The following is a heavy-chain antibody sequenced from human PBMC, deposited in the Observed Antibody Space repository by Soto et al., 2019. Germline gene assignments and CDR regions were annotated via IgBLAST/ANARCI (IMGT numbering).Heavy chain of an antibody. Sequence: EVQLVESGGGLVQPGGSLRLSCAASGFTFSSYWMHWVRQVPGKGLVWVSRINSGGITTNYADSVKGRFTISRDDAKNTVYLQVDSLTAEDTAVYSCASAPRRGYYNDYWGQGTLVTVSS. V-gene: IGHV3-74*01. CDR3: ASAPRRGYYNDY. J-gene: IGHJ4*02. D-gene: IGHD3-22*01. CDR2: INSGGITT. CDR1: GFTFSSYW.